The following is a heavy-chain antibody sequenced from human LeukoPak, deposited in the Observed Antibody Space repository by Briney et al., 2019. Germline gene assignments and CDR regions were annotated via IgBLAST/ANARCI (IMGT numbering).Heavy chain of an antibody. V-gene: IGHV4-4*02. Sequence: SGTLSLTCAVSGGSISSSNWWSWVRQPPGKGLEWIGEINHSGSTNYNPSLKSRVTISVDTSKNQFSLKLSSVTAADTAVYYCARAKYSSSGYYYYMDVWGKGTTVTVSS. CDR2: INHSGST. CDR1: GGSISSSNW. J-gene: IGHJ6*03. D-gene: IGHD6-13*01. CDR3: ARAKYSSSGYYYYMDV.